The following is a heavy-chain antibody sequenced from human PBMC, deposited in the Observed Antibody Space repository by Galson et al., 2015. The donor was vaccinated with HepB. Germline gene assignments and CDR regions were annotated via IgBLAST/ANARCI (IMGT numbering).Heavy chain of an antibody. D-gene: IGHD6-13*01. J-gene: IGHJ6*02. CDR2: ITYDGSNK. V-gene: IGHV1-18*01. Sequence: SVKLSCTASGFTFTSYAIRWVRQAPGKGLEWMACITYDGSNKNYAHKVKGRFTITRDTSTSTPYMELNSLRSDDTAVYYCARDLRRYGIAGYSYWMDVWGQGTLVTVSS. CDR1: GFTFTSYA. CDR3: ARDLRRYGIAGYSYWMDV.